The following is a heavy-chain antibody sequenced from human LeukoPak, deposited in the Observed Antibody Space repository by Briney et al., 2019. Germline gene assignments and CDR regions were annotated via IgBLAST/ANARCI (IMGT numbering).Heavy chain of an antibody. CDR1: GGSISSYY. D-gene: IGHD4-23*01. CDR2: IYYSGST. V-gene: IGHV4-59*08. CDR3: ARVLMSGVTTGD. Sequence: SETLSLTCTVSGGSISSYYWSWIRQPPGKGLEWIGYIYYSGSTYYNPSLKSRVTISVDTSKNQFSLKLSSVTAADTAVYYCARVLMSGVTTGDWGQGTLVTVSS. J-gene: IGHJ4*02.